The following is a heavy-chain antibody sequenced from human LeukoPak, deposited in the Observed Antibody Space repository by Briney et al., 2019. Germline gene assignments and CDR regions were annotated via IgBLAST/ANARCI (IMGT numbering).Heavy chain of an antibody. V-gene: IGHV3-23*01. CDR1: GFTVSSNY. Sequence: PGGSLRLSCAASGFTVSSNYMSWVRQAPGKGLEWVSGISGSGGSTYYADSVKGRFTISRDNSKNTLYLQMNSLRAEDTAVYYCAKGPSNYDILTFDYWGQGTLVTVSS. CDR2: ISGSGGST. J-gene: IGHJ4*02. CDR3: AKGPSNYDILTFDY. D-gene: IGHD3-9*01.